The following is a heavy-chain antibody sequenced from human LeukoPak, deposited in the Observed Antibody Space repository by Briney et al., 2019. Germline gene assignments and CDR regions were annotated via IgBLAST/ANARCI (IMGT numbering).Heavy chain of an antibody. J-gene: IGHJ4*02. CDR3: AKDFEGYSSSWYYFDY. V-gene: IGHV3-23*01. Sequence: GGSLRLSCAASGFTFNNYAMSWVRQAPGKGLEWVSTISGSGGRTYYADSVKGRFTISRDNSKNTLYLQANSLRAEDTAIYYCAKDFEGYSSSWYYFDYWGQGTLVTVSS. D-gene: IGHD6-13*01. CDR2: ISGSGGRT. CDR1: GFTFNNYA.